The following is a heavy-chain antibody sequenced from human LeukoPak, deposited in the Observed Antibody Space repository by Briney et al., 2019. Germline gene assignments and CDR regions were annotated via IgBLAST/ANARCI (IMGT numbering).Heavy chain of an antibody. J-gene: IGHJ3*02. CDR1: GFTFTSSA. CDR2: IVVGSGNT. V-gene: IGHV1-58*02. D-gene: IGHD3-22*01. CDR3: AAGRPLRYYDSSGYYSI. Sequence: GASVKVSCKASGFTFTSSAMQWVRQARGQRLEWIGWIVVGSGNTNYAQKFQERVTITRDMSTSTAYMELSSLRSEDTAVYYCAAGRPLRYYDSSGYYSIWGQGTMVTVSS.